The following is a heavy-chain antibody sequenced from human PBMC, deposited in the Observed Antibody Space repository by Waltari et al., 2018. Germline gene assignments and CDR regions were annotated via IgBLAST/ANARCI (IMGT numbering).Heavy chain of an antibody. CDR2: MNPNSGNT. CDR1: GSIFTRYD. J-gene: IGHJ4*01. CDR3: ARGPVWSGYYYYFDY. V-gene: IGHV1-8*01. D-gene: IGHD3-3*01. Sequence: QVQLVQSGAEVKKPGSSVKVSCKASGSIFTRYDIHWVRQATGQGLEWMGWMNPNSGNTGYAQKFQGRVIMTMNTSITTAYMELGSLRSEDTAVYYCARGPVWSGYYYYFDYWGHGTLVTVSS.